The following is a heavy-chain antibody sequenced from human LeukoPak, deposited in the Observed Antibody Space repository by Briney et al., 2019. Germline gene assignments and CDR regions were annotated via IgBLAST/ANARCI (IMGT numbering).Heavy chain of an antibody. CDR1: GGTFSSYA. Sequence: SVKVSCKASGGTFSSYAISWVRQAPGQGLEWMGGIIPIFGTANYAQKFQGRVTITADESTSTAYMELSSLRSEDTAVYYCASPGVRGEYYYDSSGYYAFGYWGQGTLVTVSS. J-gene: IGHJ4*02. CDR2: IIPIFGTA. D-gene: IGHD3-22*01. V-gene: IGHV1-69*01. CDR3: ASPGVRGEYYYDSSGYYAFGY.